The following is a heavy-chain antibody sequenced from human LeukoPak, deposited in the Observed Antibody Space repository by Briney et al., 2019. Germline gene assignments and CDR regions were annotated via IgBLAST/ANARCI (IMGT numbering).Heavy chain of an antibody. Sequence: PSETLSPTCTVSGGSISSYYWSWIRQPAGKGLEWIGRIYTSGSTNYNPSLKSRVTMSVDTSKNQFSLKLSSVTAADTAVYYCARDSSYSGYDFFDYWGQGTLVTVSS. J-gene: IGHJ4*02. CDR3: ARDSSYSGYDFFDY. CDR1: GGSISSYY. V-gene: IGHV4-4*07. CDR2: IYTSGST. D-gene: IGHD5-12*01.